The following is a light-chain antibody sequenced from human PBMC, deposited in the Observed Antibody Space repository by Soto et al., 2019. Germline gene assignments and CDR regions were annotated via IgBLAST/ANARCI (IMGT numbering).Light chain of an antibody. CDR3: QQYGSSPLIT. CDR1: QSVSSSY. Sequence: DIPMTQSPGTLSVSPGERATLTCRASQSVSSSYLAWYQQKTGQAPKFLIYGVSSRATGIPDRFSGSGSGTDFTLTISRLEPEDFAVYHCQQYGSSPLITFGQGTRLEI. J-gene: IGKJ5*01. V-gene: IGKV3-20*01. CDR2: GVS.